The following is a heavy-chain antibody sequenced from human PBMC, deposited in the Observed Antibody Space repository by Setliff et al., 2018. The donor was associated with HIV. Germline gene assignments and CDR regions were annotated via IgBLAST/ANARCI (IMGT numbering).Heavy chain of an antibody. CDR1: GFTFSTFS. V-gene: IGHV3-21*04. J-gene: IGHJ5*01. Sequence: PGGSLRLSCAVSGFTFSTFSMSWVRQAPGKGLEWVSSISSDGFYINYADSVKGRFTISRDNAKNSLYLQMNSLRAEDTAVYYCARPLLRTNTVYGILGNWFDSWGRGTLVTVSS. CDR2: ISSDGFYI. CDR3: ARPLLRTNTVYGILGNWFDS. D-gene: IGHD2-8*01.